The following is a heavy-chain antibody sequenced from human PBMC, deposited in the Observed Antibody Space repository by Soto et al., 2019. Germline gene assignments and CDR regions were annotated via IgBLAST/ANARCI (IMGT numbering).Heavy chain of an antibody. CDR3: AKDIGGRSSWYYFDY. D-gene: IGHD6-13*01. Sequence: PGGSLRLSCAASGFTFDDYAMHWVRQAPGKGLEWVSGISWNSGSIGYADSVKGRFTISRDNAKNSLYLQMNSLRAEDTALYYCAKDIGGRSSWYYFDYWGQGTLVTVSS. J-gene: IGHJ4*02. CDR1: GFTFDDYA. CDR2: ISWNSGSI. V-gene: IGHV3-9*01.